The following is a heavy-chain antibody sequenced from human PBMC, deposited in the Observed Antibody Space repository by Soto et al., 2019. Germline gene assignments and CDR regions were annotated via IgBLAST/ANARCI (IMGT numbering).Heavy chain of an antibody. CDR2: IDWDDDK. V-gene: IGHV2-70*04. J-gene: IGHJ3*02. CDR3: AREEVTGAAFDI. D-gene: IGHD2-21*02. CDR1: GFSLSTSGMR. Sequence: GPTLVNPTQTLTLTCTFSGFSLSTSGMRVSWIRQPPGKALEWLARIDWDDDKFYSTSLKTRLTISKDTSKNQVVLTMTNMDPVDTATYYCAREEVTGAAFDIWGQGTMVTVSS.